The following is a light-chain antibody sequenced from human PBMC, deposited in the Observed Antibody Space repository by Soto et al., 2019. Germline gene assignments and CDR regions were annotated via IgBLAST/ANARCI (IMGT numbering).Light chain of an antibody. CDR3: QQYNSAPRT. CDR2: DAS. CDR1: QSISSW. J-gene: IGKJ1*01. Sequence: DIQMTQSPSTLSASVGDRVTITCRASQSISSWLAWYQQKPGKAPKPLIYDASSLESGVPSRFSGSGSGTDFTLTISRLEPEDFAVYYCQQYNSAPRTFGQGTKVDIK. V-gene: IGKV1-5*01.